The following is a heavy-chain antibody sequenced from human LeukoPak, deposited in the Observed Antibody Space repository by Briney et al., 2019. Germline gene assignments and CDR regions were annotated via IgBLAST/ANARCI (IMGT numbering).Heavy chain of an antibody. CDR3: TRGGYDILTGYYGGGFDY. Sequence: GGSLRLSCTASGFTFGDYAMSWVRQAPGKGLEWVGFIRSKAYGGTTEYAASVKGRFTISRDDSKSIAYLQMHSLKTEDTAVYYCTRGGYDILTGYYGGGFDYWGQGTLVTVSS. V-gene: IGHV3-49*04. CDR1: GFTFGDYA. CDR2: IRSKAYGGTT. D-gene: IGHD3-9*01. J-gene: IGHJ4*02.